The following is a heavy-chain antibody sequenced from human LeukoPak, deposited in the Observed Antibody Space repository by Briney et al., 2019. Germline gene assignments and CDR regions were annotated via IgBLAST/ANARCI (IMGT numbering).Heavy chain of an antibody. CDR1: GFTFSSYV. Sequence: GGSLRLSCAASGFTFSSYVMSWVRQAPGEGLEWVSTISGSGSSSYYADPLKGGFTISRDNSKNTLYLQMNSLRAEDTAVYYCAKGPVAGTRWFDPWGQGTLVTVSS. CDR2: ISGSGSSS. J-gene: IGHJ5*02. CDR3: AKGPVAGTRWFDP. D-gene: IGHD2-15*01. V-gene: IGHV3-23*01.